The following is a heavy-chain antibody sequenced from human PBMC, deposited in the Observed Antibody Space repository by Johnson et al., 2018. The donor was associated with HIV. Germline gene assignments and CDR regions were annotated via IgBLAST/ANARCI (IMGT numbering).Heavy chain of an antibody. CDR1: GFTVSSSS. J-gene: IGHJ3*02. V-gene: IGHV3-15*01. CDR2: IQSKTDGGTT. CDR3: TTDRLGANDAFDI. D-gene: IGHD3-16*01. Sequence: VQLVESGGGLVKPGGSLRLYCVEYGFTVSSSSMSWVRQAPGKGLEWVGRIQSKTDGGTTDYAAPVKGRFTISRDDSKNTLYLQMNSLKTEDTAVYYCTTDRLGANDAFDIWGQGTMVTVSS.